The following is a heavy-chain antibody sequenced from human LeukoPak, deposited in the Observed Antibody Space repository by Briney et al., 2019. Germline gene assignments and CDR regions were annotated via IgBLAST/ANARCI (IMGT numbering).Heavy chain of an antibody. Sequence: TGGSLRLSCTASGFTFGDYAMSWVRQAPGKGLEWVGFIRSKAYGGTTEYAASVKGRFTISRDDSKSIAYLQMNSLKTEDTAVYYCTNSAEDWVSLADYYYYYMDVWGKGTTVTVSS. D-gene: IGHD2-21*01. J-gene: IGHJ6*03. CDR1: GFTFGDYA. CDR2: IRSKAYGGTT. V-gene: IGHV3-49*04. CDR3: TNSAEDWVSLADYYYYYMDV.